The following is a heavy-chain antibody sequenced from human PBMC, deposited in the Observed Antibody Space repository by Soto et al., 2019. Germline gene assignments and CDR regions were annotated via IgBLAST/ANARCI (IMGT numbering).Heavy chain of an antibody. V-gene: IGHV1-8*01. J-gene: IGHJ6*02. CDR1: GYSFTSYD. Sequence: QVQLVQSGAEVKKSGASVKVSCKASGYSFTSYDINWVRQATGQGLEWMGWMNPNNGNTGYAQKFQDRVTMTRDTSVSTAYLELRSLRSEDTAVYYCARPPYYYDSSGYVFGMDVRGQGTTVTVSS. CDR3: ARPPYYYDSSGYVFGMDV. CDR2: MNPNNGNT. D-gene: IGHD3-22*01.